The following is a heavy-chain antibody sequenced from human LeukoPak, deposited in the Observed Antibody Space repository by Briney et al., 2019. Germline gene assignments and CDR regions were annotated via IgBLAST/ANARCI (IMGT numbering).Heavy chain of an antibody. Sequence: SETLSLTCAVSGGSISSGGYSWSWIRQPPGKGLEWIGYIYHSGSTYYNPSLKSRVTISVDTSKNQFSLKLSSVTAADTAVYYCARDVGDSSGYYPLYFDYWGQGTLVTVSS. V-gene: IGHV4-30-2*01. CDR1: GGSISSGGYS. CDR2: IYHSGST. D-gene: IGHD3-22*01. CDR3: ARDVGDSSGYYPLYFDY. J-gene: IGHJ4*02.